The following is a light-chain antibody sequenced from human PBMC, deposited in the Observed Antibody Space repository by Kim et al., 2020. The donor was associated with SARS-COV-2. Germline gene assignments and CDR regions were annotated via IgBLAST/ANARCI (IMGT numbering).Light chain of an antibody. V-gene: IGKV1-33*01. CDR2: GAS. CDR3: QQYDSYPFT. J-gene: IGKJ4*01. Sequence: ASVGDRVTITCQASHDISNFLSWYQQKPGKAPKLLIFGASDLDVGVPSRFSGSGSATHFSFTITSLQPDDFATYYCQQYDSYPFTFGGGTKVDIK. CDR1: HDISNF.